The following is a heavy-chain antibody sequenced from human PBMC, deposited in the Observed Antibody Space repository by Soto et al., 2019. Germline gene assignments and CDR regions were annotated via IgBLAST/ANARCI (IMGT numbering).Heavy chain of an antibody. CDR3: ARDWQPYSSSWFTLNVDY. CDR2: ISYDGSNK. J-gene: IGHJ4*02. CDR1: GFTFNTYA. Sequence: GSLRLSCAASGFTFNTYAMHWVRQAPGKGLEWVAVISYDGSNKYYADSVKGRFTISRDNPKNTLYLQMNSPRPDDTAVYYCARDWQPYSSSWFTLNVDYWGQGTLVTVSS. V-gene: IGHV3-30*04. D-gene: IGHD6-13*01.